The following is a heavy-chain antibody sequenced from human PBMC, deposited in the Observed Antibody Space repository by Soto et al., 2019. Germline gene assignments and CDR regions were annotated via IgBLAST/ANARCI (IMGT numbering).Heavy chain of an antibody. Sequence: LNCIGYAMSWVRQAPGKGLEWVSSISRSDDGPYYADSVKGRFTISRDNSQNTLYLLMNSLRAEDTAVYYCAKNYFLDSLGQGAPVTVSS. J-gene: IGHJ4*02. CDR3: AKNYFLDS. CDR1: LNCIGYA. V-gene: IGHV3-23*01. CDR2: ISRSDDGP.